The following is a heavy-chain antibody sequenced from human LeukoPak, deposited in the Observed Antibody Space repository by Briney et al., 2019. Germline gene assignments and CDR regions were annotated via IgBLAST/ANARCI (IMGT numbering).Heavy chain of an antibody. D-gene: IGHD5-12*01. V-gene: IGHV1-69*04. J-gene: IGHJ4*02. CDR3: ARAAIVTNFGFFDY. CDR1: GGALNSFS. CDR2: IVPVLRVF. Sequence: ASVTVSCKASGGALNSFSITWVRQAPGQGLECLGRIVPVLRVFHYAQKFQGRATITADKSTNTAYMELTGLTYEDTAVYYCARAAIVTNFGFFDYWGQGTLVTVSS.